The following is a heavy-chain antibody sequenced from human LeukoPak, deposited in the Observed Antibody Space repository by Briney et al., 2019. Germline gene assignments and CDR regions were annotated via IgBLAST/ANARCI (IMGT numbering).Heavy chain of an antibody. CDR2: IYYSGST. J-gene: IGHJ5*02. D-gene: IGHD6-19*01. CDR3: ARDYSSGWYWFDP. V-gene: IGHV4-59*01. CDR1: GGSISSYY. Sequence: SETLSLTCTVSGGSISSYYWSWIRQPPGKGLEWIGYIYYSGSTNYNPSLKSRVTISVDTSKNQFSLRLSSVTAADTTVYYCARDYSSGWYWFDPWGQGTLVTVSS.